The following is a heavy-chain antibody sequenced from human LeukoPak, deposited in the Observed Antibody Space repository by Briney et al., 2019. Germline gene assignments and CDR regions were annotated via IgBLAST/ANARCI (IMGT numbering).Heavy chain of an antibody. CDR2: IYDSGST. D-gene: IGHD1-26*01. Sequence: SETLSLTCTVSGGSIGSYYWSWIRQPPGKGLEWIGYIYDSGSTNYNPSLKSRVTISVDTSKNQFSLKLSSVTAADTAVYYCVYGSYYDVVDYWGQGTLVTVSS. V-gene: IGHV4-59*12. CDR1: GGSIGSYY. CDR3: VYGSYYDVVDY. J-gene: IGHJ4*02.